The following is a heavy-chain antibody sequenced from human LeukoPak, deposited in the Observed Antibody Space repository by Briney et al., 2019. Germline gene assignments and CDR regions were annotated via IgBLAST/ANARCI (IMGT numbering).Heavy chain of an antibody. V-gene: IGHV1-69*04. CDR3: ASAVAAAGTGRFDY. D-gene: IGHD6-13*01. Sequence: RASVKVSCKASGGTFSSYAISWVRQAPGQGLEWMGRIIPILGIANYAQKFQGRVTITADKSTSTAYMELSSLRSEDTAVYYCASAVAAAGTGRFDYWGQGTLVTVSS. J-gene: IGHJ4*02. CDR1: GGTFSSYA. CDR2: IIPILGIA.